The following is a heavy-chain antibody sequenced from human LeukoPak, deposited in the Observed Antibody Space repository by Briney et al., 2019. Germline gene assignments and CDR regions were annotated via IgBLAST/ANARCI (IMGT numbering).Heavy chain of an antibody. CDR3: ARVYYYYYYMDV. J-gene: IGHJ6*03. Sequence: SETLSLICAVYGGSFSGYYWSWIRQPPGKGLEWIGSIYYSGSTYYNPSLKSRVTISVDTSKNQFSLKLSSVTAADTAVYYCARVYYYYYYMDVWGKGTTVTVSS. CDR2: IYYSGST. CDR1: GGSFSGYY. V-gene: IGHV4-34*01.